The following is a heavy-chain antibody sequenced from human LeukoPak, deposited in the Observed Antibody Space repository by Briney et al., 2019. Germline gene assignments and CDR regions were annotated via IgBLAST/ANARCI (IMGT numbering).Heavy chain of an antibody. Sequence: SETLSLTCTVSGGSISSSSYYWGWIRQPPGKGLEWIGSIYYSGSTYYNPSLKSRVTISVDTSKNQFSLKLSSVTAADTAVYYCARVAGDGLGYWGQGTLVTVSS. J-gene: IGHJ4*02. V-gene: IGHV4-39*07. CDR1: GGSISSSSYY. CDR3: ARVAGDGLGY. D-gene: IGHD7-27*01. CDR2: IYYSGST.